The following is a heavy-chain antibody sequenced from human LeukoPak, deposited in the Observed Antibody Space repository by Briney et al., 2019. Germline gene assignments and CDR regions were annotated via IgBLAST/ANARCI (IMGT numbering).Heavy chain of an antibody. CDR2: IYSGGST. J-gene: IGHJ4*02. D-gene: IGHD4-11*01. V-gene: IGHV3-53*01. Sequence: GGSLRLSCAASGFTVSSNYMSWVRQAPGKGLEWVSVIYSGGSTYYADSVKGRFTISRDNSKNTLYLQMNSLRAEDTAVYYCARGHYSSNGVFDYWGQGTLVTVSS. CDR1: GFTVSSNY. CDR3: ARGHYSSNGVFDY.